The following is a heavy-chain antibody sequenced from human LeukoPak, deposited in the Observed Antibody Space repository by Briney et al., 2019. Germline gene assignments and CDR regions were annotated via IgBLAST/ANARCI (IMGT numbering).Heavy chain of an antibody. CDR2: ISGSGGST. Sequence: EGSLRLSCAASGFTFSSYAMSWVRQAPGKGLEWVSAISGSGGSTYYADSVKGRFTISRDNSKNTLYLQMNSLRAEDTAVYYCAKAKPYSSSWYWDYWGQGTLVTVSS. CDR3: AKAKPYSSSWYWDY. D-gene: IGHD6-13*01. CDR1: GFTFSSYA. V-gene: IGHV3-23*01. J-gene: IGHJ4*02.